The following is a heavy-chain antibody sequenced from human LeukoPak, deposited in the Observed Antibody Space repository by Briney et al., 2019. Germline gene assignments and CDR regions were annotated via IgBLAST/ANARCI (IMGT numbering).Heavy chain of an antibody. V-gene: IGHV1-69*13. Sequence: ASVTVSCTASGGTFSSYAISWVRQAPGQGLEWMGGIIPIFGTANYAQKFQGRVTITADESTSTAYMELSSLRSEDTAVYYCAKPGGHCGSTSCYSAGDYWGQGTLVTVSS. CDR3: AKPGGHCGSTSCYSAGDY. CDR2: IIPIFGTA. D-gene: IGHD2-2*02. J-gene: IGHJ4*02. CDR1: GGTFSSYA.